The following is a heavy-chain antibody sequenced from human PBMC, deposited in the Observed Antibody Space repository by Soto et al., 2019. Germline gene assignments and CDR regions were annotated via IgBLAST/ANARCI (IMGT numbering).Heavy chain of an antibody. CDR1: GFTFDDYA. J-gene: IGHJ4*02. D-gene: IGHD6-13*01. CDR3: AKGHIAAAGPPDY. Sequence: PGGSLRLSCAASGFTFDDYAMHWVRQAPGKGLEWVSGISWNSGSIGYADSVKGRFTISRDNAKNSLYLQMNSLRAEDTALYYCAKGHIAAAGPPDYWGQGTLVTVSS. V-gene: IGHV3-9*01. CDR2: ISWNSGSI.